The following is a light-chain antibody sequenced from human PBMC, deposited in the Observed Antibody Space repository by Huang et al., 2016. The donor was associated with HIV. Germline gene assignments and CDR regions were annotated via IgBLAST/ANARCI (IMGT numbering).Light chain of an antibody. CDR2: WAS. CDR1: QSVSYGAKKKND. CDR3: QQYYNAPIT. Sequence: DIVMTQSPDSLAVSLGERATVNCKSSQSVSYGAKKKNDLAWYQQNPGQPPKWLIYWASTRESGVPDRFSGSGSGIDFTLTISSLQAEDVAVYYCQQYYNAPITFGQGTRLEI. V-gene: IGKV4-1*01. J-gene: IGKJ5*01.